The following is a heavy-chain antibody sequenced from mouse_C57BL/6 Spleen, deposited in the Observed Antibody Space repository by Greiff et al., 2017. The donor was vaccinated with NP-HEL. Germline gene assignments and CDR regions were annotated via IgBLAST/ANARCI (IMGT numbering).Heavy chain of an antibody. CDR1: GYTFTDYY. CDR2: INPNNGGT. V-gene: IGHV1-26*01. J-gene: IGHJ1*03. CDR3: ARDLERNWYFDV. Sequence: EVQLQQSGPELVKPGASVKISCKASGYTFTDYYMHWVKQSHGKSLEWIGDINPNNGGTSYNQKFKGKATLTVDKSSSTAYMELRSLTSEDSAVYYCARDLERNWYFDVWGTGTTVTVSS.